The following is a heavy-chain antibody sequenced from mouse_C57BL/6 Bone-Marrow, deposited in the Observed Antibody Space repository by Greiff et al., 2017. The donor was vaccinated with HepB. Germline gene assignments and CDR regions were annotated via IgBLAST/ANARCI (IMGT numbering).Heavy chain of an antibody. J-gene: IGHJ2*01. CDR1: GYTFTDYE. V-gene: IGHV1-15*01. CDR2: IDPETGGT. CDR3: TRSKVPYYYGSRGFDY. Sequence: QVQLQQSGAELVRPGASVTLSCKASGYTFTDYEMHWVKQTPVHGLEWIGAIDPETGGTAYNQKFKGKAILTADKSSITAYMEIRSLTSEDSAVYYCTRSKVPYYYGSRGFDYWGQGTTLTVSS. D-gene: IGHD1-1*01.